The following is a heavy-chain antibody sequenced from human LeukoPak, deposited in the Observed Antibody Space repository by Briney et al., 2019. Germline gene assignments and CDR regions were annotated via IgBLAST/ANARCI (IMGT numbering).Heavy chain of an antibody. D-gene: IGHD2-2*02. CDR2: IYPGDSDT. CDR3: ARQGLGYCSSTNCYKSHAFDI. CDR1: GYTFTSYW. J-gene: IGHJ3*02. Sequence: GASVKVSCKASGYTFTSYWIGWVRQMPGKGLEWMGIIYPGDSDTRYSPSFQGQVTISADKSISTAYLQWSSLKASDTAMYYCARQGLGYCSSTNCYKSHAFDIWGQGTMVTVSS. V-gene: IGHV5-51*01.